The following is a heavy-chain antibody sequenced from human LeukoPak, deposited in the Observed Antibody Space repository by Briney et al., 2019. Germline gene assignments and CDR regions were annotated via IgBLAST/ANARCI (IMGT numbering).Heavy chain of an antibody. D-gene: IGHD3-10*01. Sequence: ASVKVSCKASGGTFSSYAISWVRQAPGQGLEWMGRIIPILGIANYAQKFQRRVTITADKSTSTAYMELSSLRSEDTAVYYCARVAMVRGVIPGDWGQGTLVTVSS. J-gene: IGHJ4*02. CDR2: IIPILGIA. CDR3: ARVAMVRGVIPGD. V-gene: IGHV1-69*04. CDR1: GGTFSSYA.